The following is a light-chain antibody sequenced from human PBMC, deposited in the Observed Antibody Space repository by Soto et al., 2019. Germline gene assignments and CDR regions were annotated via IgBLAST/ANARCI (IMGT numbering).Light chain of an antibody. CDR2: AAS. Sequence: ENVLTQSPGTLSLSPGERATLFCRASQSVSSSYLAWYQQKPGQAPRLLIYAASSRATGIPDRFSGSGSGTDFTLTISRLEPEDFEVYYCQQYGSSPWTFGQGTKVEIK. CDR1: QSVSSSY. CDR3: QQYGSSPWT. J-gene: IGKJ1*01. V-gene: IGKV3-20*01.